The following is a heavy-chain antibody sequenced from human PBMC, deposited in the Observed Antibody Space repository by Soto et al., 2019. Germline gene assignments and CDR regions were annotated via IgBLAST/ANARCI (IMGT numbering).Heavy chain of an antibody. Sequence: GGSLRLSCAASGFTFSSYAMHWVRQAPGKGLEWVAVISYDGSNKYYADSVKGRFTISRDNSKNTLYLQMNSLRAEDTAVYYCARGESSSWDYWGQGTLVTVSS. CDR3: ARGESSSWDY. V-gene: IGHV3-30*04. D-gene: IGHD6-13*01. CDR2: ISYDGSNK. J-gene: IGHJ4*02. CDR1: GFTFSSYA.